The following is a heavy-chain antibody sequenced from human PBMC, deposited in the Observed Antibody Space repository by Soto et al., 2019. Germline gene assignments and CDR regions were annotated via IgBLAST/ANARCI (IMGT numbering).Heavy chain of an antibody. CDR2: IFPSGTT. Sequence: NPSETLSLTCTVSGGSISSGGYYWSWIRQHPGKGLEWIGYIFPSGTTYYNPSLKSRVTISIDVSKNQFSLSLRSLTAADTAVYYCARSREFDYWSQGTLVTVSS. CDR1: GGSISSGGYY. J-gene: IGHJ4*02. V-gene: IGHV4-31*03. CDR3: ARSREFDY.